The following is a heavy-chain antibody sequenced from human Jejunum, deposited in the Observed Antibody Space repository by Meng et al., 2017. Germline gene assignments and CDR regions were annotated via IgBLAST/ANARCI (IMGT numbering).Heavy chain of an antibody. V-gene: IGHV7-4-1*02. CDR1: GYTFTKYA. CDR2: INTDTAIP. Sequence: VQLVHSGSVLKMRGSSVTDSFKASGYTFTKYAIHWVRQAPGQGFEWVGWINTDTAIPTYAHVFTGRFVFSLDTSVSTAYLQISSLKSEDTGVYYCVSGKYSSDWYYGHWGQGTLVTVSS. CDR3: VSGKYSSDWYYGH. J-gene: IGHJ4*02. D-gene: IGHD6-19*01.